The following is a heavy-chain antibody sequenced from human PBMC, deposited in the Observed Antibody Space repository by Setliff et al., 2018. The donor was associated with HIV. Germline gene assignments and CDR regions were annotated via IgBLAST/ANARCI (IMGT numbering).Heavy chain of an antibody. D-gene: IGHD2-15*01. CDR2: IYYSGST. J-gene: IGHJ4*02. CDR3: ARDLIRITPHGDLPF. V-gene: IGHV4-31*03. CDR1: GGSISSGGYY. Sequence: LSLTCTVSGGSISSGGYYWSWIRQHPGKGLEWIGYIYYSGSTYYNPSLKSRVTISVDTSKNQFSLKLSSVTAADTAVYYCARDLIRITPHGDLPFWGQGTLVTVSS.